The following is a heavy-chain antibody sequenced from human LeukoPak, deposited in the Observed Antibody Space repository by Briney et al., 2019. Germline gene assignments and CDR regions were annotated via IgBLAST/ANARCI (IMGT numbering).Heavy chain of an antibody. V-gene: IGHV4-59*01. CDR3: ARVPNHYDSSGYPSTLFDY. D-gene: IGHD3-22*01. CDR2: IYYSGST. CDR1: GGSFSGYY. J-gene: IGHJ4*02. Sequence: SETLSLTCAVYGGSFSGYYWSWIRQPPGKGLEWIGYIYYSGSTNYNPSLKSRVTISVDTSKNQFSLKLSSVTAADTAVYYCARVPNHYDSSGYPSTLFDYWGQGTLVTVSS.